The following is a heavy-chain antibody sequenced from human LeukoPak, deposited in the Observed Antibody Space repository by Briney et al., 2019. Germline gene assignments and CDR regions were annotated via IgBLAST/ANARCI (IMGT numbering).Heavy chain of an antibody. V-gene: IGHV1-18*04. J-gene: IGHJ4*02. CDR2: ISGYNGNT. CDR1: GYSFTSYG. Sequence: GVSVKVSCKASGYSFTSYGISWVRQAPGQGLEWMGWISGYNGNTNYAQKVQGRVTMTTDTSTSTAYMELRSLKSDDTAVYYCARVTAAGHIPFEYWGQGTLVTVSS. CDR3: ARVTAAGHIPFEY. D-gene: IGHD6-19*01.